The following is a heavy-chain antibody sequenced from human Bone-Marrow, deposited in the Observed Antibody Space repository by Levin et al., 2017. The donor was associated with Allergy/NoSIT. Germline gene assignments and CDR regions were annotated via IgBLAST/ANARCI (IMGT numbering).Heavy chain of an antibody. D-gene: IGHD3-3*01. CDR1: GFSLSISGVG. CDR3: AHVTAWRFLESGAFDI. CDR2: VYWDDDK. V-gene: IGHV2-5*02. Sequence: VSGPTLVKPTQTLTLTCTFSGFSLSISGVGVAWIRQPPGKALEWLAVVYWDDDKRYSPSLESRPTITKDTSKNQVVLTMTNMDPVDTATYFCAHVTAWRFLESGAFDIWGQGTMVTVSS. J-gene: IGHJ3*02.